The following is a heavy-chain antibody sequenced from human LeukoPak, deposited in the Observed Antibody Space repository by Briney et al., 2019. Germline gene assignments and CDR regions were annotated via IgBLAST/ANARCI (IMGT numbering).Heavy chain of an antibody. Sequence: PSETLSLTCTVSGGSVSSTHYWGWIRQPPGKGLEWIGSIYYGGSTYYNASLRSRVTTSVDTSKNQFSLKLNSVTAADTAAYYCARVRNMIASPFDYWGQGTLVTVSS. D-gene: IGHD3-22*01. V-gene: IGHV4-39*07. CDR1: GGSVSSTHY. CDR2: IYYGGST. J-gene: IGHJ4*02. CDR3: ARVRNMIASPFDY.